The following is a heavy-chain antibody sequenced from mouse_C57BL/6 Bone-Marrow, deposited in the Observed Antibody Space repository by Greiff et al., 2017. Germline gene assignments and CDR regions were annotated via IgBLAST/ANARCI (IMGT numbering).Heavy chain of an antibody. CDR3: ARNYYCGPDY. Sequence: QVQLQQPGAELVRPGSSVKLSCKASGYTFTSYWMDWVKQRPGQGLEWIGNIYPSDSETHYNPKFKDKATLTVDKSSSTAYMQLSSLTYEDSAVCYCARNYYCGPDYWGQGTTLTGSA. CDR2: IYPSDSET. J-gene: IGHJ2*01. V-gene: IGHV1-61*01. D-gene: IGHD1-1*01. CDR1: GYTFTSYW.